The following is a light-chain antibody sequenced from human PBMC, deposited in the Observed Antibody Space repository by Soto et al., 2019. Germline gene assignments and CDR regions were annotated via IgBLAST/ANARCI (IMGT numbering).Light chain of an antibody. V-gene: IGKV3-20*01. CDR2: GAS. Sequence: QSAGPLSSAPGDRATRSCRASQSVSSRYLAWYQQKPGQAPRLLIYGASSRATGIPDRFSGSGSGTDFTLTISRLEPEDFAVYYCQQYDNSAWTFGQGIKADIK. CDR3: QQYDNSAWT. CDR1: QSVSSRY. J-gene: IGKJ1*01.